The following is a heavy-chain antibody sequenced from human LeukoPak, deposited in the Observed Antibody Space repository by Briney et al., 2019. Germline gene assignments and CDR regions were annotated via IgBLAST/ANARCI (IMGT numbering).Heavy chain of an antibody. D-gene: IGHD1/OR15-1a*01. J-gene: IGHJ5*02. CDR3: ARDPRNKGFDP. V-gene: IGHV3-74*01. CDR1: GFTFSGYW. CDR2: INGDGSDT. Sequence: GRSLRPSCAASGFTFSGYWMHWARQSPGKGLVWVSCINGDGSDTRYADSVKGRFTISRDNAKNTLYLQMNSLRVEDTAVYYCARDPRNKGFDPWGQGTLVTVSS.